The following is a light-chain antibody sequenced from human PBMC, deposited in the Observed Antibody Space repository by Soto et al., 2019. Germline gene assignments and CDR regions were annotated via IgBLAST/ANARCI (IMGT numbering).Light chain of an antibody. J-gene: IGKJ4*02. V-gene: IGKV3D-20*02. CDR2: GAS. CDR3: QQRSKCSFT. CDR1: QSVSSSY. Sequence: IVFTQCPGTLSLSPGERATLSCRASQSVSSSYLAWYQQTPCQAPRLLIYGASSRATGIPDRFSGSGSGTDFTLTISILEPEDFAVYYCQQRSKCSFTFGRGTKVDIK.